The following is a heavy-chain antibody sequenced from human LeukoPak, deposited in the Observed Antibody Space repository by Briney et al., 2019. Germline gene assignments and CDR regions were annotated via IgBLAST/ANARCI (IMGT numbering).Heavy chain of an antibody. J-gene: IGHJ4*02. CDR2: IKQDGSEK. CDR3: AGDLAQLRWGYFDY. CDR1: GFTFSSYW. V-gene: IGHV3-7*01. D-gene: IGHD5-12*01. Sequence: GGSLRLSCAASGFTFSSYWMSWVRQAPGKGLEWVANIKQDGSEKYYVDSVKGRFTISRDNAKNSLYLQMNSLRAEDTAVYYCAGDLAQLRWGYFDYWGQGTLVTVSS.